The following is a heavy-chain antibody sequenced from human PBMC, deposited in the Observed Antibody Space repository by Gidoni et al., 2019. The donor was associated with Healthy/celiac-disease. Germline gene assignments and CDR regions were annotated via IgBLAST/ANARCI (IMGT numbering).Heavy chain of an antibody. CDR2: IKQDGSEK. D-gene: IGHD1-1*01. CDR1: GFTFSSYW. V-gene: IGHV3-7*01. J-gene: IGHJ5*02. CDR3: AREARTPYNWNENWFDP. Sequence: EVQLVESGGGLVQPGGSLRLSCAAPGFTFSSYWMSWVRQAPGKGLEWVANIKQDGSEKYYVDSVKGRFTISRDNAKNSLYLQMNSLRAEDTAVYYCAREARTPYNWNENWFDPWGQGTLVTVSS.